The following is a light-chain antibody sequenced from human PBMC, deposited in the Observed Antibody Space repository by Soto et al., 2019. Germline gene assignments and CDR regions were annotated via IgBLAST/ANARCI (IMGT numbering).Light chain of an antibody. CDR1: QSVSSW. J-gene: IGKJ1*01. CDR3: QQYNSAWT. CDR2: TAS. V-gene: IGKV1-5*03. Sequence: DIPMTQSPSTLSASVGDRVTITCRASQSVSSWLAWYQQKPGKAPNLLIYTASSLESGVPSRFSGSGSGTEFTFTISSLQPDDFATYYCQQYNSAWTFGQGTTVEIK.